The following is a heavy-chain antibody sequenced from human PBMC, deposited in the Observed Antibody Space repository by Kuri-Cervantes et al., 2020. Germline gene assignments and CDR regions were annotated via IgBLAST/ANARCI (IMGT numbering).Heavy chain of an antibody. V-gene: IGHV3-30-3*01. J-gene: IGHJ6*02. D-gene: IGHD3-9*01. CDR1: GFTFSSYA. Sequence: GGSLRLSCAASGFTFSSYAMHWVRQAPGKGLEWVAVISYDGSNKYYADSVKGRFTISRDNSKNTLYLKMNSLRAEDTAVYYCARDRGYDILTGYNYYYGMDVWGQGTTVTVSS. CDR3: ARDRGYDILTGYNYYYGMDV. CDR2: ISYDGSNK.